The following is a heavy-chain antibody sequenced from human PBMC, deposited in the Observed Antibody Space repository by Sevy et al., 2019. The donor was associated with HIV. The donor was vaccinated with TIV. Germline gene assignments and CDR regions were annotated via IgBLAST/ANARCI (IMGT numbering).Heavy chain of an antibody. CDR1: GFTFSSYS. V-gene: IGHV3-21*01. CDR2: ISGLNNYI. Sequence: GGSLRLSCAASGFTFSSYSMNWVRQAPGKGLEWVSYISGLNNYIYYADSVRGRFTISRDNAKNSLYLQMNSLRAEGTAVYYCARGASSGWDYFDYWGQGTLVTVSS. J-gene: IGHJ4*02. CDR3: ARGASSGWDYFDY. D-gene: IGHD6-19*01.